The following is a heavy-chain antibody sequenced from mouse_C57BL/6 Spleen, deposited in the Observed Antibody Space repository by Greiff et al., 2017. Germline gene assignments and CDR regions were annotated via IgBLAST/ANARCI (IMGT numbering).Heavy chain of an antibody. J-gene: IGHJ2*01. Sequence: QVQLKQPGAELVRPGTSVKLSCKASGYTFTSYWMHWVKQRPGQGLEWIGVIDPSDSYTNYNQKFKGKATLTVDTSSSTAYMQLSSLTSEDSAVYYCAIPITTVVATDYFDYWGQGTTLTVSS. CDR1: GYTFTSYW. CDR2: IDPSDSYT. CDR3: AIPITTVVATDYFDY. V-gene: IGHV1-59*01. D-gene: IGHD1-1*01.